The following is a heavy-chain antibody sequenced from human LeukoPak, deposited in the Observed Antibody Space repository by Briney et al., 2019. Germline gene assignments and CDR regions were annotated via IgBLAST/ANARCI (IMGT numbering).Heavy chain of an antibody. CDR1: GFTFSNYN. V-gene: IGHV3-21*04. Sequence: GGSLRLSCAASGFTFSNYNMNWVRQTPGKGLEWVSSITRGSIYTFYADSVKGRFTISRDNAKNSLSLQMNSLRAEDTAVYYCAKGGPGGFDPWGQGTLVTVSS. D-gene: IGHD1-14*01. J-gene: IGHJ5*02. CDR3: AKGGPGGFDP. CDR2: ITRGSIYT.